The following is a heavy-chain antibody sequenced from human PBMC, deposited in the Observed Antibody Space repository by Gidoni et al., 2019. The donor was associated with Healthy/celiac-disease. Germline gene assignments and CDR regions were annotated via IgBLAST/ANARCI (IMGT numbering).Heavy chain of an antibody. CDR2: IYTSGST. V-gene: IGHV4-61*02. J-gene: IGHJ6*02. Sequence: QVQLQESGPGLVKPSQTLSLTCTVSGGSISSSSYYWSWIRQPAGKGLEWIGRIYTSGSTNYNPSLKSRVTMSVDTSKNQFSLKLSSVTAADTAVYYCARLAWAPAAGIYGMDVWGQGTTVTVSS. D-gene: IGHD6-13*01. CDR3: ARLAWAPAAGIYGMDV. CDR1: GGSISSSSYY.